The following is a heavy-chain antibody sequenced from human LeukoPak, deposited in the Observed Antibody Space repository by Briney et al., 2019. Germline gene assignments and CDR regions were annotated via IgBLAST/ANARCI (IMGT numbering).Heavy chain of an antibody. Sequence: GGSLRLSCAASGFALSSYGMNWVRQAPGQGLEWLSYISSSSSTIYYAGSVKGRFTISRDNAKSSLYLQMNNLRGEDTAVYYCAREGSSWSYYYYYYMDVWGKGTTVTVPS. CDR3: AREGSSWSYYYYYYMDV. V-gene: IGHV3-48*04. CDR2: ISSSSSTI. CDR1: GFALSSYG. J-gene: IGHJ6*03. D-gene: IGHD6-13*01.